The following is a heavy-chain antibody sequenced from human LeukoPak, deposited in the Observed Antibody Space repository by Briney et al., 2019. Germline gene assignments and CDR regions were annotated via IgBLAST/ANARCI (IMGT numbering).Heavy chain of an antibody. V-gene: IGHV3-7*01. CDR1: GFTFSSYW. CDR2: IKQDGSEK. CDR3: ARDRGIAAAGTPYYYYYYYMDV. D-gene: IGHD6-13*01. Sequence: PGGSLRLSCAASGFTFSSYWMSWVRQAPGKGLEWVANIKQDGSEKYYVDSVKGRFTISRDNAKDSLYLQMNSLRAEDTAVYYCARDRGIAAAGTPYYYYYYYMDVWGKGTTVTISS. J-gene: IGHJ6*03.